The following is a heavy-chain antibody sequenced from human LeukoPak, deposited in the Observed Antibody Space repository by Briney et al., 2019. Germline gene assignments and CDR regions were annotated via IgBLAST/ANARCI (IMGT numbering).Heavy chain of an antibody. CDR2: ISSSSSYI. CDR1: GFTFSSYS. D-gene: IGHD1-1*01. J-gene: IGHJ6*02. V-gene: IGHV3-21*01. Sequence: PGGSLRLSCAVSGFTFSSYSMNWVRQAPGKGLEWVSSISSSSSYIYYADSVKGRFTISRDNAKNSLYLQMNSLRAEDTAVYYCARDLEEEGYYYYGMDVWGQGTTVTVSS. CDR3: ARDLEEEGYYYYGMDV.